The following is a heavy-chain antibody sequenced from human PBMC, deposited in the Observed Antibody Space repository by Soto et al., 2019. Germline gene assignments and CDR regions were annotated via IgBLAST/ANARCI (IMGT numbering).Heavy chain of an antibody. CDR3: AKDSQKWLTYGMDV. D-gene: IGHD3-22*01. CDR2: ISYDGSNK. CDR1: GFTFSSYG. V-gene: IGHV3-30*18. J-gene: IGHJ6*02. Sequence: PGGSLRLSCAASGFTFSSYGMHWVRQAPGKGLEWVAVISYDGSNKYYADSVKGRFTISRDNSKNTLYLQMNSLRAEDTAVYYCAKDSQKWLTYGMDVWGQGTTVTVSS.